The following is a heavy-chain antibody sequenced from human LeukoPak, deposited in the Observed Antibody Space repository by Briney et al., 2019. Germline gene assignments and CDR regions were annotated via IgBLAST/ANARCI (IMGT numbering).Heavy chain of an antibody. D-gene: IGHD3-10*01. J-gene: IGHJ3*02. CDR1: GFTFSSYS. CDR3: ASDNYYYGSGSSRGAFDI. CDR2: ISSSSSTI. V-gene: IGHV3-48*02. Sequence: GGSLRLSCAASGFTFSSYSMNWVRQAPGKGLEWVSYISSSSSTIYYADSVKGRFTISRDNAKNSLYLQMNSLRDEDTAVCYCASDNYYYGSGSSRGAFDIWGQGTMVTVSS.